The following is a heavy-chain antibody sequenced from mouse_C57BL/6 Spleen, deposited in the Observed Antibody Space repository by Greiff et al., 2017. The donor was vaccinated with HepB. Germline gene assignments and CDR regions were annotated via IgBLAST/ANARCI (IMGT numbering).Heavy chain of an antibody. CDR2: IYPRSGNT. J-gene: IGHJ4*01. CDR3: AREGASMVTNPMDY. D-gene: IGHD2-2*01. Sequence: QVQLQQSGAELARPGASVKLSCKASGYTFTSYGISWVKQRTGQGLEWIGEIYPRSGNTYYNEKFKGKATLTADKSSSTAYMELRSLTSEDSAVYFCAREGASMVTNPMDYWGQGTSVTVSS. V-gene: IGHV1-81*01. CDR1: GYTFTSYG.